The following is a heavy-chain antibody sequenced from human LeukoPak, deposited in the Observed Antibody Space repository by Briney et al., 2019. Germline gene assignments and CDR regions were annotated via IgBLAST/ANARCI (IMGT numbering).Heavy chain of an antibody. Sequence: ASVKVSCKASGYTFSGYYIHWVRQAPGQGLEWMGWINPKSGGTNSAQKFQGRVTMTRDTSINTAYMELSRLRSDDTAVFYCAREKSAFVDTAMAAYYYYYYMDVWGKGTTVTVSS. V-gene: IGHV1-2*02. CDR3: AREKSAFVDTAMAAYYYYYYMDV. J-gene: IGHJ6*03. CDR1: GYTFSGYY. CDR2: INPKSGGT. D-gene: IGHD5-18*01.